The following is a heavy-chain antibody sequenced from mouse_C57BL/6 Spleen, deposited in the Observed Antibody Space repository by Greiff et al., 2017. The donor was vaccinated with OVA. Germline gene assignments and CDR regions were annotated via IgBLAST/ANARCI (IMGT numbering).Heavy chain of an antibody. CDR1: GFSLSTSGMG. Sequence: QGTLKESGPGILQSSQTLSLTCSFSGFSLSTSGMGVSWIRQPSGKGLEWLAHIYWDDDKRYNPSLKSRLTISKDTSRNQVFLKITSVDTADTATYYCARRRFTTERDYYAMDYWGQGTSVTVSS. V-gene: IGHV8-12*01. J-gene: IGHJ4*01. D-gene: IGHD1-1*01. CDR2: IYWDDDK. CDR3: ARRRFTTERDYYAMDY.